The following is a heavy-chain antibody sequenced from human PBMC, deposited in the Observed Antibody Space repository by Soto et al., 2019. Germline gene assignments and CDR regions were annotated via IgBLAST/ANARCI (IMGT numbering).Heavy chain of an antibody. J-gene: IGHJ5*02. CDR3: ARAWTATAGWANWFDP. CDR1: GGSISGEGYY. CDR2: IHYSGST. D-gene: IGHD6-13*01. Sequence: QVQLQESGPGLVEPSQTLSLTCTVSGGSISGEGYYWSWIRQYSGRGLEWLGYIHYSGSTYSNPSLKSRVTISVDTSKTQFFLKLTSVTAADTAVYYCARAWTATAGWANWFDPWGQGTLVTVSS. V-gene: IGHV4-31*03.